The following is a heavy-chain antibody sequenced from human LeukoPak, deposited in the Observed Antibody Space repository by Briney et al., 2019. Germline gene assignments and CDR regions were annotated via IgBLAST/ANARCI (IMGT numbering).Heavy chain of an antibody. Sequence: ASLKVSCKASGYSFSNFDINWVRQAAGQGPEWMGRLDPHSGDTDYVQKFQGRVIMTKNTSINTAYLERRSLTSEDTAVYYCARSRRGYYMDVWGRVTTVTVSS. CDR1: GYSFSNFD. CDR3: ARSRRGYYMDV. D-gene: IGHD3-10*01. V-gene: IGHV1-8*01. CDR2: LDPHSGDT. J-gene: IGHJ6*03.